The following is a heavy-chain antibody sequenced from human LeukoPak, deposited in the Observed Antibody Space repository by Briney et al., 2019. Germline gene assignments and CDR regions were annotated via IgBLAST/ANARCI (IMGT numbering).Heavy chain of an antibody. J-gene: IGHJ4*02. CDR3: AKVRAPSGWFNSDY. D-gene: IGHD6-19*01. CDR1: GFTFSNYV. Sequence: GGSLRLSCAASGFTFSNYVMSWVRQAPGKGLEWVSGISGSGDPTYYADSVKGRFTISRDNSKNTLYLQMNSLRVEDTAAYYCAKVRAPSGWFNSDYWGQGTLVTVSS. CDR2: ISGSGDPT. V-gene: IGHV3-23*01.